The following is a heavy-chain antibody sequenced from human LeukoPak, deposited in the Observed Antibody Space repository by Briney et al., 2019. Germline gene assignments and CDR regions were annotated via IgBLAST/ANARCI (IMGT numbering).Heavy chain of an antibody. J-gene: IGHJ4*02. CDR2: IHYSGST. D-gene: IGHD3-10*01. Sequence: SGTLSLTCTVSGDPISSSAYYWVWIRQPPGKGLEWIGNIHYSGSTNYSPSLKSRVTISLDTSKNQFSLNLRSVTAPDTAVYYCARHRAYGSGSYSPYCFDYWGQGTRVTVSS. CDR1: GDPISSSAYY. V-gene: IGHV4-39*01. CDR3: ARHRAYGSGSYSPYCFDY.